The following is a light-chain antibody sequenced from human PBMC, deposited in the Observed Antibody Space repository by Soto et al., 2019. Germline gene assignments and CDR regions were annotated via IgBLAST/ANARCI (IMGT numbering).Light chain of an antibody. Sequence: DIQLTQSPSFLSASVGDRVTITCRASQGISSYLAWYQQKPGKAPKLLIYAASTLQSGVPSRFSGSGSGTEFTLPISSLQPEDFATYYFQQLNSYSQTFGPGTKVDIK. CDR2: AAS. CDR3: QQLNSYSQT. J-gene: IGKJ3*01. V-gene: IGKV1-9*01. CDR1: QGISSY.